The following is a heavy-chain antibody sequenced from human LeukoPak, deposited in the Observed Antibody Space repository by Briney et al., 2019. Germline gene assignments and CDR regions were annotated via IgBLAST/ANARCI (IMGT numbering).Heavy chain of an antibody. Sequence: PGGSLRLSCAASGFTFSNAWMSWVRQAPGKGLEWVSYISSSGSTIYYADSVKGRFTISRDNAKNSLYLQMNSLRAEDTAVYYCARAQQRGYYDSSGYWGQGTLVTVSS. CDR2: ISSSGSTI. J-gene: IGHJ4*02. CDR3: ARAQQRGYYDSSGY. D-gene: IGHD3-22*01. V-gene: IGHV3-11*01. CDR1: GFTFSNAW.